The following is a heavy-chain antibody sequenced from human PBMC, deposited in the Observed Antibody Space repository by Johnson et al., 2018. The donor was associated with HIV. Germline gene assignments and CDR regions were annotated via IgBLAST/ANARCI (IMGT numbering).Heavy chain of an antibody. Sequence: MMLVESGGGVVRPGGSLRLSCAVSGFTFNDHGMSWVRQAPGKGLEWVSVIYSGGSTYYADSVKGRFTISRDNSKNTLYLQMNSLRAEDTAVYYCAREGIGGATGPGPTLQDAFDIWGQGTMVTVSS. CDR1: GFTFNDHG. V-gene: IGHV3-66*02. CDR2: IYSGGST. J-gene: IGHJ3*02. D-gene: IGHD1-26*01. CDR3: AREGIGGATGPGPTLQDAFDI.